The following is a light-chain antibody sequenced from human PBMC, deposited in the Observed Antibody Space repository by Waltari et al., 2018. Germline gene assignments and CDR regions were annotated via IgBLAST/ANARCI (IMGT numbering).Light chain of an antibody. J-gene: IGKJ2*01. Sequence: EVVLTQSPATLSVSPGGGATLSCRASRSVHNPFLAWYQHKPGQAPRLLIYSTSTRATGVPDRFTGSGSGTDFTLTITSVEPGDSAVYYCQQFGGSPMYTFGQGTTLGI. V-gene: IGKV3-20*01. CDR3: QQFGGSPMYT. CDR2: STS. CDR1: RSVHNPF.